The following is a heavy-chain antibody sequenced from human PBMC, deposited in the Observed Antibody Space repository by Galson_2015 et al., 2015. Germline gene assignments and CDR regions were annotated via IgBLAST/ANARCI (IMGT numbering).Heavy chain of an antibody. CDR1: GFTFTSSA. CDR2: IVVGSGNT. J-gene: IGHJ4*02. CDR3: AAVPYYYDSSGRAAAFDY. D-gene: IGHD3-22*01. V-gene: IGHV1-58*01. Sequence: SVKVSCKASGFTFTSSAVQWVRQARGQRLEWIGWIVVGSGNTNYAQKFRERVTITRDMSTSTAYMELSSLRSEDTAVYYCAAVPYYYDSSGRAAAFDYWGQGTLVTVSS.